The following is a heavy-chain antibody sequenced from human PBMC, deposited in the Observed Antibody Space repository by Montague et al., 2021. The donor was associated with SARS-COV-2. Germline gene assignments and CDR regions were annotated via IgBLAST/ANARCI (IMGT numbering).Heavy chain of an antibody. J-gene: IGHJ5*02. CDR3: ARGSGVRGPPFDP. CDR1: DGSISSYY. D-gene: IGHD3-10*01. Sequence: SETLSLTCTVSDGSISSYYWSWIRQPPGKGLEWIGYIYYSGSTNYNPSLKSRVTISVDTSKNQFSLKLSSVTAADTAVYYCARGSGVRGPPFDPWGQGTLVTVSS. CDR2: IYYSGST. V-gene: IGHV4-59*01.